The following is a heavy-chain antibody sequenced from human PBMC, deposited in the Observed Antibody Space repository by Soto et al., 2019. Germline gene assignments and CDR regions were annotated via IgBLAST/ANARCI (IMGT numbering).Heavy chain of an antibody. CDR1: GFTFSTYA. V-gene: IGHV3-30-3*01. CDR3: AREGAPYTSGWYFDY. CDR2: ISYDGSYQ. J-gene: IGHJ4*02. D-gene: IGHD6-19*01. Sequence: QVQLVESGGGVVQPGRSLRLSCAASGFTFSTYAIHWVRQAPGKGLEWLAVISYDGSYQFYADSVTGRFTISRDNSKNTLFLQMNSLRPEDTAVYYCAREGAPYTSGWYFDYWGQGTLVTVSS.